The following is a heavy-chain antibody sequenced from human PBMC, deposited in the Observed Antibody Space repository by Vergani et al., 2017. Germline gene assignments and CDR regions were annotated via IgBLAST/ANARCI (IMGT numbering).Heavy chain of an antibody. Sequence: QVQLQESGPGLVKPSETLSLTCTVSGGSISSYYWSWIRQPPGKGLEWIGYIYYSGSTNYNPSLKSRVTISVDTSKNQFSLKLSSVTAEDTAVYYCARDYGDYRSNNYYYYYGMDVWGQGTTVTVSS. V-gene: IGHV4-59*12. J-gene: IGHJ6*02. D-gene: IGHD4-17*01. CDR3: ARDYGDYRSNNYYYYYGMDV. CDR1: GGSISSYY. CDR2: IYYSGST.